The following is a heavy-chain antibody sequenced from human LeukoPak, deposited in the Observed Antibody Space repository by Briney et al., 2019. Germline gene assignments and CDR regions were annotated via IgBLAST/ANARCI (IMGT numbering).Heavy chain of an antibody. V-gene: IGHV3-30*02. J-gene: IGHJ4*02. CDR2: IQNDGRTK. CDR3: DCSNPHCYAHFDY. CDR1: GFTFSNIA. Sequence: GGSLRLSCAASGFTFSNIAMHWVRQAPGKGLEWAAFIQNDGRTKSYADSVKGRFTISRDNSKNTLYLQMNSLRAEDTAVYYCDCSNPHCYAHFDYWGQGTLVTVSS. D-gene: IGHD2-2*01.